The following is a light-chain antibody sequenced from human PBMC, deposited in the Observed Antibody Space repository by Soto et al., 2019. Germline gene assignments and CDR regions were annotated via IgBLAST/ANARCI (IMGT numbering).Light chain of an antibody. CDR1: QSPVDGDGITS. CDR2: KVS. V-gene: IGKV2-24*01. J-gene: IGKJ1*01. CDR3: MQDALYST. Sequence: DIAMTQTPLSLRVTLGQPASISCSSSQSPVDGDGITSLSWLHQRPGQPPRLLIYKVSNRFSGVPDRFSGSGAGTDFTLKINTVEAEDVGVYYCMQDALYSTFGQGTKVEIK.